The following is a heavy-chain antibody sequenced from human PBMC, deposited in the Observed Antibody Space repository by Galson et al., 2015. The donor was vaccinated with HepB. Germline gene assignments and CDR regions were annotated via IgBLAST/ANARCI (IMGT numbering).Heavy chain of an antibody. CDR1: GFTFSSYG. Sequence: SLRLSCAASGFTFSSYGMSWVRQAPGKGLEWVSAISGSGSNTYYADSVRGRFTISRDNSKNTLYLQMNNLRAEDTAVYHCAKRYYDTSGYYLPGRYWGQGTLVTVSS. CDR3: AKRYYDTSGYYLPGRY. D-gene: IGHD3-22*01. J-gene: IGHJ4*02. CDR2: ISGSGSNT. V-gene: IGHV3-23*01.